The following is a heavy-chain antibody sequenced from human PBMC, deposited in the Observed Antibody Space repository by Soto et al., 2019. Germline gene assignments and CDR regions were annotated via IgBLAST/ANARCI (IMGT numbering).Heavy chain of an antibody. Sequence: QLQLQESGSGLVKPSETLSLTCAVSGGSISSGGYSWSWIRQPPGKGLEWIGYIYHSGSTYYNPSLKSRVTISVDRSKNQFSLNLSSVTAADTAVYYCARDLGGIDAFDIWGQGTMVTVSS. D-gene: IGHD2-15*01. CDR3: ARDLGGIDAFDI. J-gene: IGHJ3*02. CDR1: GGSISSGGYS. V-gene: IGHV4-30-2*01. CDR2: IYHSGST.